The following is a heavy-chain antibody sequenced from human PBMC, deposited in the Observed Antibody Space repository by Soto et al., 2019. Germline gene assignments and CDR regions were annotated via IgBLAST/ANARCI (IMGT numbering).Heavy chain of an antibody. CDR3: ATSVRFCVSATCHVDS. CDR2: IIPTFGTT. CDR1: GGTLSSYA. V-gene: IGHV1-69*12. Sequence: QVQLVQSGAEVRKPGSSVKVSCKASGGTLSSYAFSWVRQAPGQGLEWMGGIIPTFGTTNHAQKFQDRVTITADESTSTAYMELSSLRFEDTAVYYCATSVRFCVSATCHVDSWGKGTLVTVSS. D-gene: IGHD3-3*01. J-gene: IGHJ5*01.